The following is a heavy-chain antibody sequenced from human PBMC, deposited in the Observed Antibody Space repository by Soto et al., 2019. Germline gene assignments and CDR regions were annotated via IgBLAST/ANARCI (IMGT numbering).Heavy chain of an antibody. D-gene: IGHD2-2*01. J-gene: IGHJ4*02. V-gene: IGHV1-24*01. CDR1: GYTLTELS. CDR3: ASSSLPAAIPIDY. Sequence: ASVKVSCKVSGYTLTELSMHWVRQAPGKGLEWMGGFDPEDGETIYAQKFQGRVTMTKDTSTSTAYMELSSLRSEDTAVYYCASSSLPAAIPIDYWGQGTLVTVSS. CDR2: FDPEDGET.